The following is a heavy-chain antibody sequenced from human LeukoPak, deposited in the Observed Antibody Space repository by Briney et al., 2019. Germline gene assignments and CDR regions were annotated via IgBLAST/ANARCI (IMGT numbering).Heavy chain of an antibody. CDR3: ARGGYSYGPIDY. CDR2: IYYSGST. D-gene: IGHD5-18*01. CDR1: GGSISSYY. V-gene: IGHV4-59*08. J-gene: IGHJ4*02. Sequence: SETLSLTCTVSGGSISSYYWSCIRQPPGKGPEWIGYIYYSGSTNYNPSLKSRVTISVDTSKNQFSLKLSSVTAADTAVYYCARGGYSYGPIDYWGQGTLVTVSS.